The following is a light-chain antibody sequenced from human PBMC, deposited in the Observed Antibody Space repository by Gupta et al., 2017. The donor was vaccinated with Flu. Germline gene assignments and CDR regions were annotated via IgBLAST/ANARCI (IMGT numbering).Light chain of an antibody. V-gene: IGKV3-20*01. CDR3: QQYGSAPLYS. J-gene: IGKJ2*03. CDR2: GAS. Sequence: DILLTQSPGTLSLSPGERATLSCRASQRVSSSYLAWYQQKPGQAPRLLIYGASSRATGIPDRFSGSGSGTDFTLTISRLEPEDFAVYYCQQYGSAPLYSFGQGTKLEIK. CDR1: QRVSSSY.